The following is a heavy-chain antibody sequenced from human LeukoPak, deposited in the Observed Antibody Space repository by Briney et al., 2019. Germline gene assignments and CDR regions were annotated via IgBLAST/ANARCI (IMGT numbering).Heavy chain of an antibody. CDR1: GFTFSSYW. V-gene: IGHV3-7*01. CDR2: IKQDGSEK. J-gene: IGHJ4*02. CDR3: ARQGITIFGVVIIPQYYFDY. D-gene: IGHD3-3*01. Sequence: GGSLRLSCAASGFTFSSYWMSWVRQAPGKGLEWVANIKQDGSEKYYVDSVKGRFTISRDNAKNSLYLQMNSLRAEDTAVYYCARQGITIFGVVIIPQYYFDYWGQGTLVTVSS.